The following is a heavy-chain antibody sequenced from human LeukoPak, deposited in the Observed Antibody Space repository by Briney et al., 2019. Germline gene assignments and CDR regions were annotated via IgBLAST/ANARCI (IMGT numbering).Heavy chain of an antibody. Sequence: PGGSLRLSCAASGFTFSSYAMHWVRQAPGKGLEWVAVISYDGSNKYYADSVKGRFTISRDNSKNTLYLQMNSLRAEDTAVYYCARDPQRAYYYDSSGYYLFDYWGQGTLVTVSS. D-gene: IGHD3-22*01. J-gene: IGHJ4*02. CDR1: GFTFSSYA. CDR2: ISYDGSNK. CDR3: ARDPQRAYYYDSSGYYLFDY. V-gene: IGHV3-30*04.